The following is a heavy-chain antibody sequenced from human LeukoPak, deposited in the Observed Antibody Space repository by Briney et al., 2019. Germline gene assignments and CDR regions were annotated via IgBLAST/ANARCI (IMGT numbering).Heavy chain of an antibody. J-gene: IGHJ3*02. CDR3: EGGIVVVPAAIPDAFDI. CDR1: GGSISGSSYY. Sequence: ASETLSLTCTVSGGSISGSSYYWGWIRQPPGKGLEWIGSIYYSGSTYYNPSLKSRVTISVDTSKNQFSLKLSSVTAADTAVYYCEGGIVVVPAAIPDAFDIWGQRTMVTVSS. CDR2: IYYSGST. D-gene: IGHD2-2*01. V-gene: IGHV4-39*01.